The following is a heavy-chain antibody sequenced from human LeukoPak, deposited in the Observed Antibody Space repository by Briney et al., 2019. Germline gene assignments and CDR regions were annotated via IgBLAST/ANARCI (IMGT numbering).Heavy chain of an antibody. CDR1: GFTFSSYW. D-gene: IGHD3-10*01. V-gene: IGHV3-9*01. J-gene: IGHJ4*02. CDR2: ISWNSGSI. CDR3: AKDDQPYYYGSGSLPDY. Sequence: GGSLRPSCAASGFTFSSYWMHWVRQAPGKGLEWVSGISWNSGSIGYADSVKGRFTISRDNAKNSLYLQMNSLRAEDTALYYCAKDDQPYYYGSGSLPDYWGQGTLVTVSS.